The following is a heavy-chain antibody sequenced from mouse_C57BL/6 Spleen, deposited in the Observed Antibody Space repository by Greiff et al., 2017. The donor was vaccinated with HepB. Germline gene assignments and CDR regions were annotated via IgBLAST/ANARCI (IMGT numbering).Heavy chain of an antibody. Sequence: VQLQQSGAELVRPGASVKLSCTASGFNIKDDYMHWVKQRPEQGLEWIGWIDPENGDTEYASKFQGKATITADTSSNTAYLQLSSLTSEDTAVYYCTDYYGSSYAYWGRGTLVTVSA. V-gene: IGHV14-4*01. CDR2: IDPENGDT. CDR1: GFNIKDDY. D-gene: IGHD1-1*01. J-gene: IGHJ3*01. CDR3: TDYYGSSYAY.